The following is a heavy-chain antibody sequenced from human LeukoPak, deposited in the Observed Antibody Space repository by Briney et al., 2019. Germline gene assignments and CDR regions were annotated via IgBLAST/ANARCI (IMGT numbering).Heavy chain of an antibody. D-gene: IGHD5-12*01. CDR2: IIPNFGTA. J-gene: IGHJ6*04. CDR1: RGTFSSYA. Sequence: SVKFSCTASRGTFSSYAISWVRQAPGQGLEWVGGIIPNFGTANYAQKFQGRVTITADESTSTAYMDLSSLRSEDTAVYYCASGGYSGYDFYYYYYGMDVWGKGTTVTVSS. V-gene: IGHV1-69*13. CDR3: ASGGYSGYDFYYYYYGMDV.